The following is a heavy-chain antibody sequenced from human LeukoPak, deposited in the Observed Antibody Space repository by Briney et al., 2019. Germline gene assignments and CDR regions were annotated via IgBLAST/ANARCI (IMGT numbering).Heavy chain of an antibody. Sequence: SETLSLTCTVSGGSITNLDYYWTWIRQPAGKTLEWIGRIYTSGGTNYNPSLKSRVTMSVDRPKNQISLNLASLTAADTALYYCAGRGSSSGTFDIWGPGTFVTVSS. CDR3: AGRGSSSGTFDI. V-gene: IGHV4-61*02. CDR1: GGSITNLDYY. CDR2: IYTSGGT. J-gene: IGHJ3*02. D-gene: IGHD2-2*01.